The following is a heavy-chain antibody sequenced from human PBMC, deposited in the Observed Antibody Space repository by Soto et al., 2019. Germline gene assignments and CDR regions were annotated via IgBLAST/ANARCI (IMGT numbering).Heavy chain of an antibody. Sequence: HPGGSLRLSCAASGFTFSTNAMSWVRQSPGMGLEFVSLISGSGNTIYYADSVKGRFTISRDNSKNTLYLQMNSLRVEDTAVYYCAKDRTIASRNFDSWGQGALVTVSS. CDR3: AKDRTIASRNFDS. CDR1: GFTFSTNA. V-gene: IGHV3-23*01. D-gene: IGHD6-6*01. J-gene: IGHJ4*02. CDR2: ISGSGNTI.